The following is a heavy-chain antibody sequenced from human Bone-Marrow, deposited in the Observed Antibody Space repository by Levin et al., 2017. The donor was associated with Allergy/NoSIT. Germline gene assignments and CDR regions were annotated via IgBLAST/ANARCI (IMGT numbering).Heavy chain of an antibody. V-gene: IGHV3-30*03. CDR3: ALPSFDY. CDR2: ISYNGTTQ. Sequence: GESLKISCAASGFTFTNYGMNWVRLTPGKGLEWVAVISYNGTTQDYLDSVKGRFTVSRDDSKNTVYLQMNNLRTEDTAVYYCALPSFDYWGPGTLVTVSS. CDR1: GFTFTNYG. J-gene: IGHJ4*02.